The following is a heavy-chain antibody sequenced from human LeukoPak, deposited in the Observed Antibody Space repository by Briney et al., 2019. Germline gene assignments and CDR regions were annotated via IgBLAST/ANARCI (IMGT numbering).Heavy chain of an antibody. CDR2: ISSSSKTI. CDR1: GFTFSYYS. D-gene: IGHD3-10*01. Sequence: PGGSLRLSCAASGFTFSYYSMNWVRPAPGKGLEWVSYISSSSKTIYYADSVKGRFTISRDNAKKSLDLQMNSLRDEDPAVYYCARDHKSGSGSGTQANDYWGEGTLVTVSS. J-gene: IGHJ4*02. CDR3: ARDHKSGSGSGTQANDY. V-gene: IGHV3-48*02.